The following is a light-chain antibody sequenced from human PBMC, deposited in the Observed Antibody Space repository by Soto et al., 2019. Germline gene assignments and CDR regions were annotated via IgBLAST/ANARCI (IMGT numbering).Light chain of an antibody. Sequence: DIQMTQSPSSLSASVGDRVTFTCRASQFISNYLNWYQQKPGKAPKLLIYAASHLRSGVPSRFSGSASGTDFTLTSSRLQPEDFATYYCQQSYSASTFGQGNRLEIK. V-gene: IGKV1-39*01. CDR2: AAS. J-gene: IGKJ2*01. CDR1: QFISNY. CDR3: QQSYSAST.